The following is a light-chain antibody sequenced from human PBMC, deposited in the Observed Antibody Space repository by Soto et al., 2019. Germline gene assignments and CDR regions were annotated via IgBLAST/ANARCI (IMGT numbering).Light chain of an antibody. CDR3: QQRSNWPIT. V-gene: IGKV3-11*01. CDR2: DAS. Sequence: EIVLTQSPAILSLSPGHRASLSCRASQNVNGFLAWYQQKPGQAPRLLIYDASNRATGIPARFSGSGSGTDLTLTISSLEPEDFAVYYCQQRSNWPITFGQGTRLEIK. CDR1: QNVNGF. J-gene: IGKJ5*01.